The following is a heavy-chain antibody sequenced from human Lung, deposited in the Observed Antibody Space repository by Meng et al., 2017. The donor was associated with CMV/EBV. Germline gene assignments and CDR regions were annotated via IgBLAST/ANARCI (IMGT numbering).Heavy chain of an antibody. CDR2: ISWDGSVT. CDR1: GFTFSNFP. J-gene: IGHJ4*02. D-gene: IGHD3-16*01. Sequence: PCEVSGFTFSNFPMHWIRQAPGKGLEWVAVISWDGSVTKYADSVRGRFTISRDDSKNTLFLHTNSLRLDDTAVYYCAGDPIKGAPDHFDYWGQGTXVTVSS. V-gene: IGHV3-30-3*01. CDR3: AGDPIKGAPDHFDY.